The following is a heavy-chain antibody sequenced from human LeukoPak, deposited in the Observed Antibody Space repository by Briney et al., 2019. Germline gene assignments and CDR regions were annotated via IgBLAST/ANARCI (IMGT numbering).Heavy chain of an antibody. Sequence: ASVKVSCKASGYTFTGYYMHWVRHAPGQGLERMGWINPNSGGTNYAQKFQGRVTMTRDTSISTAYMELSRLRSDDTAVYYCAREPYDSSGYYDYYGMDVWGQGTTVTVSS. CDR3: AREPYDSSGYYDYYGMDV. D-gene: IGHD3-22*01. J-gene: IGHJ6*02. CDR1: GYTFTGYY. CDR2: INPNSGGT. V-gene: IGHV1-2*02.